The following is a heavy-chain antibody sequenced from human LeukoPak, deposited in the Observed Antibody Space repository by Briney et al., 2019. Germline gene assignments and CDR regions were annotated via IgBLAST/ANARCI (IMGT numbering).Heavy chain of an antibody. CDR1: GGSFSGYY. CDR2: INHSGST. CDR3: ARGGSRNYYGSGRRPASAFDI. D-gene: IGHD3-10*01. V-gene: IGHV4-34*01. Sequence: SETLSLTCAVHGGSFSGYYWSWIRQPPGKGLEWIGEINHSGSTNYNPSLKSRVTISVDTSKNQFSLKLSSVTAADTAVYYCARGGSRNYYGSGRRPASAFDIWGQGTMVTVSS. J-gene: IGHJ3*02.